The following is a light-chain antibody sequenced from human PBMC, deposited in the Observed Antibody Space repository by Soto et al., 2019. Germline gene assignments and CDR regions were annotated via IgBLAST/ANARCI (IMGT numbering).Light chain of an antibody. J-gene: IGKJ1*01. V-gene: IGKV1-5*03. CDR3: QQYNSYPWT. CDR1: QSISSW. CDR2: KAS. Sequence: DIQMTQSPSTLSASVGDRVTITCRASQSISSWLAWYQQKPGKAPKLLIYKASSLESGGPSRFSGSGSGTEFTLTIRSLQTDDFATYYCQQYNSYPWTFGQGTKVEIK.